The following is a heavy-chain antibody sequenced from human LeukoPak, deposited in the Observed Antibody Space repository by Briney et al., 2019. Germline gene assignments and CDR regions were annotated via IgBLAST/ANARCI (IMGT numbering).Heavy chain of an antibody. D-gene: IGHD3-16*01. V-gene: IGHV3-74*01. J-gene: IGHJ4*02. Sequence: PGGSLRLSCAASGFTFSSYWMHWVRQAPGKGLVWVSRINSDGSSTSYADSVKGRFTISRDNAKNTLYLQMNSLRAEDTAVYYCVRDYAVERVAHWGQGTLVIVSS. CDR3: VRDYAVERVAH. CDR2: INSDGSST. CDR1: GFTFSSYW.